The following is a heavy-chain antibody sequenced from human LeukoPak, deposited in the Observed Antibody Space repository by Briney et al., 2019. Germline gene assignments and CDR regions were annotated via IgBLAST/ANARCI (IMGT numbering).Heavy chain of an antibody. CDR2: IIWDGTT. CDR1: GFTFEDYT. CDR3: VKDLSYESSGHVLEY. D-gene: IGHD3-22*01. V-gene: IGHV3-43*01. Sequence: GRSLRLSCVASGFTFEDYTMHWVSQAPGKTLGWVSFIIWDGTTYYTDSVKGRFTISRDNSKNSLYLQMDTLRSEDTAFYYCVKDLSYESSGHVLEYWGQGTLVTVSS. J-gene: IGHJ4*02.